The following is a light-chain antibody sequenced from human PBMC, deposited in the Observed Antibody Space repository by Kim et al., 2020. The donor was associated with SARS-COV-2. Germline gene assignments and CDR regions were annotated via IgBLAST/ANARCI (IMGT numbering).Light chain of an antibody. CDR3: QSYDSSLSGFYV. V-gene: IGLV1-40*01. Sequence: VTISCTGSSSNIGAGYDVHWYQQLPGAAPNLLIYDNTNRPSGFPDRFSGSNSGTSASLAITVLQAEDEADYYCQSYDSSLSGFYVFGSGTKVTVL. CDR1: SSNIGAGYD. CDR2: DNT. J-gene: IGLJ1*01.